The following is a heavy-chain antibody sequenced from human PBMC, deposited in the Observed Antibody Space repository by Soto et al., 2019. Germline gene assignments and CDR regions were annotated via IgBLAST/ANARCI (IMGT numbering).Heavy chain of an antibody. CDR3: AKDFSPTCVLLRYYYYYGMDV. CDR2: ISWNSGSI. CDR1: GFTFDDYA. Sequence: EVQLVESGGGLVQPGRSLRLSCAASGFTFDDYAMHWVRQAPGKGLEWVSGISWNSGSIGYADSVKGRLTISRDNAKNSLSLQMNSLRAEDTALYYCAKDFSPTCVLLRYYYYYGMDVWGQGTTVTVSS. V-gene: IGHV3-9*01. D-gene: IGHD3-10*01. J-gene: IGHJ6*02.